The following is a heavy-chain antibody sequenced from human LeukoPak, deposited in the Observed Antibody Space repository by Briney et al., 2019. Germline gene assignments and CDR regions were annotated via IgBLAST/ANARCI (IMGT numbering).Heavy chain of an antibody. CDR1: GFTFSSYA. J-gene: IGHJ4*02. CDR2: ISYDGSNK. V-gene: IGHV3-30-3*01. CDR3: ARDFITIFGVVTLTQFDY. Sequence: PGRSLRLSCAASGFTFSSYAMHWVRQAPGKGLEWVAVISYDGSNKYYADSVKGRFTISRDNSKNTLYLQMNSLRAEDTAVYYCARDFITIFGVVTLTQFDYWGQGTLVTVSS. D-gene: IGHD3-3*01.